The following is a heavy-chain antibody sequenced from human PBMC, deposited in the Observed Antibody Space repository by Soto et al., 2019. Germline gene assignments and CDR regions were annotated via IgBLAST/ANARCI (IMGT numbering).Heavy chain of an antibody. V-gene: IGHV3-48*02. J-gene: IGHJ4*02. CDR3: AKSGDSAGWGIDF. D-gene: IGHD6-19*01. Sequence: EVQLVESGGGLVQPGGSLKLSCAASGFTFSGSAMNWVRQAPGKGLEWVAYINGGSDSIYYAESVKGRFTISRDNARNSLSLQMNSLSDEDTAVYYCAKSGDSAGWGIDFWGQGTLVTVSS. CDR2: INGGSDSI. CDR1: GFTFSGSA.